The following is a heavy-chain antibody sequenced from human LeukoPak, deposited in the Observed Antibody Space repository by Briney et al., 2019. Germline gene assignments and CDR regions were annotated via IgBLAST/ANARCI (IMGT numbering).Heavy chain of an antibody. D-gene: IGHD2-15*01. J-gene: IGHJ4*02. CDR1: GFTFSSYG. CDR2: ISYDGSNK. V-gene: IGHV3-30*18. CDR3: AKDFSPCSGGSCYYY. Sequence: PGRSLRLSCAASGFTFSSYGMHWVRQAPGKGLEWVAVISYDGSNKYYADSVKGRFTISRGNSKNTLYLQMNSLRAEDTAVYYCAKDFSPCSGGSCYYYWGQGTLVTVSS.